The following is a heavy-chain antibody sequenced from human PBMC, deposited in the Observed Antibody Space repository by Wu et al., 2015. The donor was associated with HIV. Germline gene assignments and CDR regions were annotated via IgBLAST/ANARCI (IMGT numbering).Heavy chain of an antibody. CDR1: GGTFSNFG. J-gene: IGHJ4*02. CDR2: IIPIFGAA. CDR3: ATDRFYAADCGDCFPPFGY. V-gene: IGHV1-69*05. D-gene: IGHD2-21*01. Sequence: QVQLVQSGAEVKKTGSPVKVSCKVSGGTFSNFGINWVRQAPGQGLEWMGGIIPIFGAANYAQKFQGRVTITTDVSTGTAYMELRSLRSDDTAVYYCATDRFYAADCGDCFPPFGYWGQGSLVTVTS.